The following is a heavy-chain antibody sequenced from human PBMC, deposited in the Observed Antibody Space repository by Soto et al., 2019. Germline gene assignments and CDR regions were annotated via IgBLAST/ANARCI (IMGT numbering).Heavy chain of an antibody. CDR3: ARDHSTAPDY. CDR1: GYTFTSYA. J-gene: IGHJ4*02. Sequence: QVQLVQSGAEVKKPGASVKVSCKASGYTFTSYAMHWVRQAPGQRLEWMGWINAGNGNTKYSQKFQVRVTITRDTSASTADVELSSLRSEDTAGYYCARDHSTAPDYWGQGTLVTVAA. V-gene: IGHV1-3*01. CDR2: INAGNGNT.